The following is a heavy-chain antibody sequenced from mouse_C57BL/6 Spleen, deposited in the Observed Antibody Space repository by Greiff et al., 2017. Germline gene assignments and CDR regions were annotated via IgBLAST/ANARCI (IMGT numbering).Heavy chain of an antibody. CDR3: ARETAQATKDY. Sequence: VQLQQPGAELVRPGSSVKLSCKASGYTFTSYWMDWVKQRPGQGLEWIGNIYPSDSETHYNQKFKDKATLTVDKSSSTAYMQLSSLPSEDSAVYYCARETAQATKDYWGQGTTLTVAS. J-gene: IGHJ2*01. V-gene: IGHV1-61*01. CDR2: IYPSDSET. CDR1: GYTFTSYW. D-gene: IGHD3-2*02.